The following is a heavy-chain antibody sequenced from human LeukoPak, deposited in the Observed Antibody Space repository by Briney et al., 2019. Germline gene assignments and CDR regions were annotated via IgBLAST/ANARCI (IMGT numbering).Heavy chain of an antibody. CDR2: ISYDGSNK. D-gene: IGHD2-15*01. Sequence: GGSLRLSCAASGFTFSSYAMHWVRQAPGKGLEWVAVISYDGSNKYYADSVKGRFTISRDNSKNTLYLQMNSLRAEDTAVYYCAREGGPYYFDYWGQGTLVTVSS. CDR1: GFTFSSYA. V-gene: IGHV3-30-3*01. J-gene: IGHJ4*02. CDR3: AREGGPYYFDY.